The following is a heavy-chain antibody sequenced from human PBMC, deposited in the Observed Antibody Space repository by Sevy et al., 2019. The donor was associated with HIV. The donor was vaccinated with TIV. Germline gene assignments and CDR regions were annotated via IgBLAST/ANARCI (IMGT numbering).Heavy chain of an antibody. CDR1: GYIFTDYY. CDR2: INSDSGVT. J-gene: IGHJ6*02. Sequence: ASVKVSCKASGYIFTDYYIHWVRQAPGQGLEWMAWINSDSGVTNYAQTFQGEVTVTRDTSLSTAYLELNRLKSNDTAIYYCARLTTKPTSDLYGMDVWGQGTTVTVSS. V-gene: IGHV1-2*02. CDR3: ARLTTKPTSDLYGMDV. D-gene: IGHD4-17*01.